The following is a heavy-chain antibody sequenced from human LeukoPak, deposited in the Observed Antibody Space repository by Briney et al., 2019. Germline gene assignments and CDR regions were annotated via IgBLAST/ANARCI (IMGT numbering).Heavy chain of an antibody. Sequence: PSETLSLTCTVSGGSISSGSYYWSWIRQPAGKGLEWIGRIYTSGSTNYNPSLKSRVTISVDTSKNQFSLKLSSVTAADTAVYYCARGLVPAAIQTASRGYYFDYWGQGTLVTVSS. CDR2: IYTSGST. D-gene: IGHD2-2*01. CDR3: ARGLVPAAIQTASRGYYFDY. CDR1: GGSISSGSYY. V-gene: IGHV4-61*02. J-gene: IGHJ4*02.